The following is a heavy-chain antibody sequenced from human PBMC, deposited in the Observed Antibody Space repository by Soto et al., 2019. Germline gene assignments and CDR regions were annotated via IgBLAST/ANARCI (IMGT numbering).Heavy chain of an antibody. D-gene: IGHD1-26*01. V-gene: IGHV3-30*18. CDR1: GFNFSICG. CDR3: AKPYSRNPKKHLVY. J-gene: IGHJ4*01. CDR2: ISYDGSNK. Sequence: GGSLRLSCVASGFNFSICGMYWVSKAQGKGLEGVAAISYDGSNKYYVDSVRGRFTISRDNSKNTVYLQMKSLRAEETALYYGAKPYSRNPKKHLVYWGQGTLVTVSS.